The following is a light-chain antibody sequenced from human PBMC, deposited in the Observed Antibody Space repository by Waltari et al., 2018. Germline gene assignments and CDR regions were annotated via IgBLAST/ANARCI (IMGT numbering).Light chain of an antibody. CDR3: MQALQTPRT. CDR2: LGS. Sequence: DIVMTKSPLPLPVTPGEPASISCRSSQSLLHSNGYNYLDWYLQKPGQSPQLLIYLGSNRASGVPDRFSGSGSGTDFTLKISRVEAEDVGVYYCMQALQTPRTFGQGTKVEIK. V-gene: IGKV2-28*01. CDR1: QSLLHSNGYNY. J-gene: IGKJ1*01.